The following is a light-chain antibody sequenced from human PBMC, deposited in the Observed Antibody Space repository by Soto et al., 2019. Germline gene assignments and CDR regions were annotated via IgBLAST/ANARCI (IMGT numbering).Light chain of an antibody. V-gene: IGKV1-8*01. CDR3: QQYYSYPYT. J-gene: IGKJ2*01. CDR2: AAS. CDR1: QGISSY. Sequence: AIRMTQSPSSFSASTGDRVTITCRASQGISSYLAWYQQKPGKAPKLLIYAASTLQGGVPSRFSGSGSGTDFTLTIGCLQSEDFATYYCQQYYSYPYTCGQGTKLDSK.